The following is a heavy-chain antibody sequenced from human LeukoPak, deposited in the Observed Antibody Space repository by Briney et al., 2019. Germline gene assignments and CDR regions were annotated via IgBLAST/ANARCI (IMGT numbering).Heavy chain of an antibody. V-gene: IGHV1-46*01. D-gene: IGHD3-22*01. J-gene: IGHJ3*02. CDR1: GYTFTSYY. CDR2: ISPSGGST. Sequence: ASVKVSCKASGYTFTSYYMHWVRQAPGQGPEWMGVISPSGGSTIYAQKFKGRVTLTRDMSTSTDYLELSSLRSEDTAVYYCAKSNGYGLIDIWGQGTMVTVSS. CDR3: AKSNGYGLIDI.